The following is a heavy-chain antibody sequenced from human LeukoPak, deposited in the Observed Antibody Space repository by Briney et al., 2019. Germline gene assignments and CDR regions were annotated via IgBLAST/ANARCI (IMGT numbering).Heavy chain of an antibody. CDR3: ARAHDILTDNWFDP. D-gene: IGHD3-9*01. Sequence: ASVKVSCKASGYTFTGYYMHWLRQAPGQGLEWLGWINPNSGGTNYAQKFQGRVTMTRDTSISTAYMDLSRLRSDDTAVYYCARAHDILTDNWFDPWGQGTLVTVSS. J-gene: IGHJ5*02. CDR2: INPNSGGT. V-gene: IGHV1-2*02. CDR1: GYTFTGYY.